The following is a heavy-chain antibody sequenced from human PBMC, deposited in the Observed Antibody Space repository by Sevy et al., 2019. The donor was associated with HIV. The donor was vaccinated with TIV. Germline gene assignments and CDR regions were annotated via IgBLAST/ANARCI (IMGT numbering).Heavy chain of an antibody. CDR1: GFTFGGYM. Sequence: GGSLRLSCAGSGFTFGGYMMNWVRQAPGRGLEWVARVSRNGGTPEYADSVKGRFTISRDDSKNSLYLQLNSLRAEDTAIYYCARKYDSSGYFDYWGQGTLVTVSS. CDR2: VSRNGGTP. J-gene: IGHJ4*02. CDR3: ARKYDSSGYFDY. V-gene: IGHV3-23*01. D-gene: IGHD3-22*01.